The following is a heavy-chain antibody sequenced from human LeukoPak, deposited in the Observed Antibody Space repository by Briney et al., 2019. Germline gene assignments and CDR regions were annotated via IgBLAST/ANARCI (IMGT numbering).Heavy chain of an antibody. D-gene: IGHD6-13*01. Sequence: GGSLRLSCAASGFTFTSYAMHWVRQAPGKGLDWVSAISSSGDSTYYADSVKGRFTISRDNSKNTLYLQMNSLRAEDTAVYYCAKSGEQQLVRCWFDPWGQGTLVTVSS. CDR3: AKSGEQQLVRCWFDP. CDR1: GFTFTSYA. J-gene: IGHJ5*02. V-gene: IGHV3-23*01. CDR2: ISSSGDST.